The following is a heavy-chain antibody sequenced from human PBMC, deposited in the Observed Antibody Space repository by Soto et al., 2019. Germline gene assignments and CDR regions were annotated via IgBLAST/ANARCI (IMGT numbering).Heavy chain of an antibody. D-gene: IGHD6-13*01. CDR1: GYSFTNSW. CDR3: ARVFLGSSWHFDY. CDR2: IYPGDSDT. Sequence: EVQLVQSGVEVKKSGESLKISCKSSGYSFTNSWIGWVRQMPGKGLECMGIIYPGDSDTRYSPSFQGQVTISADKSNSTAYLQCSRLKASDTAMYYCARVFLGSSWHFDYWGQGTLVAVSS. V-gene: IGHV5-51*01. J-gene: IGHJ4*02.